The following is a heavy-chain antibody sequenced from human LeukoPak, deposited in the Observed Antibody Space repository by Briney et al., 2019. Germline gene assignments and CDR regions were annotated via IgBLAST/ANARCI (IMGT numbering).Heavy chain of an antibody. V-gene: IGHV1-69*04. J-gene: IGHJ3*02. Sequence: SVKVSCKASGGTFSSYAISWVRQAPGQGLEWMGRIIPILGIANYAQKFQGRVTITADESTSAAYMELSSLRSEDTAVYYCARMAMEDAFDIWGQGTMVTVSS. CDR2: IIPILGIA. CDR1: GGTFSSYA. D-gene: IGHD3-3*01. CDR3: ARMAMEDAFDI.